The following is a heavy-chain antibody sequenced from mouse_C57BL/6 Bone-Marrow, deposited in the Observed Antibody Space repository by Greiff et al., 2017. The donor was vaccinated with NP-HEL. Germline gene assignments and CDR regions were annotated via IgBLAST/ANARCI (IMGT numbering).Heavy chain of an antibody. V-gene: IGHV1-64*01. Sequence: QVQLKQPGAELVKPGASVKLSCKASGYTFTSYWMHWVKQRPGQGLEWIGMIHPTGGSTNYNEKFKGKATLTVDKSSSTAYMQLSSLTSEDSAVYYGARSGTSVVAPHFDYWGQGTTLTVSS. J-gene: IGHJ2*01. CDR3: ARSGTSVVAPHFDY. CDR1: GYTFTSYW. D-gene: IGHD1-1*01. CDR2: IHPTGGST.